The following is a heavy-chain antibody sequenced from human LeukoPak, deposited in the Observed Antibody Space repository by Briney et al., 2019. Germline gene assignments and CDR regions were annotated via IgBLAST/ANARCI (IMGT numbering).Heavy chain of an antibody. CDR1: GGSISSYY. CDR3: ARGSITMVRGSPRYMDV. Sequence: SETLSLICTVSGGSISSYYWSWIRQPPGKGLEWIGYIYYSGSTSYNPSLKSRVTISVDTSKNQFSLKLSSVTAADTAVYYCARGSITMVRGSPRYMDVWGKGTTVTVSS. CDR2: IYYSGST. V-gene: IGHV4-59*01. J-gene: IGHJ6*03. D-gene: IGHD3-10*01.